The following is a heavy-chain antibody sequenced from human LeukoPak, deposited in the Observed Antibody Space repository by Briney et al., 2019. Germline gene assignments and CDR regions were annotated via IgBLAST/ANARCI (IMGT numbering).Heavy chain of an antibody. V-gene: IGHV1-18*01. CDR2: IKTYT. CDR3: ARDQAEPGLCDY. D-gene: IGHD1-14*01. Sequence: ASVKVSCKASVYTFSTYGISWVRRAPGKGLEWIGWIKTYTNYAQKFQGRVTMTTDTSTGTAYMELSSLRSEDTAVYYCARDQAEPGLCDYWGQGTLVTVSS. CDR1: VYTFSTYG. J-gene: IGHJ4*02.